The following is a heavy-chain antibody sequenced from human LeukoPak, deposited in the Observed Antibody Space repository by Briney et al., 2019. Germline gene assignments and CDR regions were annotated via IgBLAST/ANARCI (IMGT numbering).Heavy chain of an antibody. Sequence: GGSLRLSCAASGFTFSSYWMSWIRQAPGRGLEWVANINQLGNEKNYVDSVNGRFTISRNNVDDSLYLEMNSLRVEDAAVYYCGRDRVVPAATFYWGQGVLVTLS. CDR2: INQLGNEK. CDR1: GFTFSSYW. V-gene: IGHV3-7*01. D-gene: IGHD2-2*01. J-gene: IGHJ4*02. CDR3: GRDRVVPAATFY.